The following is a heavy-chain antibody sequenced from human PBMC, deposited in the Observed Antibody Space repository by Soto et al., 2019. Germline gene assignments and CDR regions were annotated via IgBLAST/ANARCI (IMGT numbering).Heavy chain of an antibody. CDR1: GCTFTSSA. CDR2: IVVGSGNT. D-gene: IGHD6-19*01. Sequence: SVKVSCKASGCTFTSSAVQWVRQARGQRLEWIGWIVVGSGNTNYAQKFQERVTITRDMSTSTAYMELSSLRSEDTAVYYCAVPGIAVAGTGAYAFDICGQGTMVTVSS. CDR3: AVPGIAVAGTGAYAFDI. V-gene: IGHV1-58*01. J-gene: IGHJ3*02.